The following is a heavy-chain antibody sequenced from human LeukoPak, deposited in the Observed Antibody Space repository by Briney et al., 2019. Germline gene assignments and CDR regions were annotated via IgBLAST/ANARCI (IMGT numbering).Heavy chain of an antibody. CDR1: GGSISGYY. Sequence: SETLSLTCTVSGGSISGYYWSWIRQPAGMGLEWIGRISTSGSTHYSPSLKSRVTMSVDTPRNQFSLNLSSVAAADTAVYYCAREGQQRPFNTWGGGTRVTVS. D-gene: IGHD6-13*01. CDR3: AREGQQRPFNT. J-gene: IGHJ5*01. CDR2: ISTSGST. V-gene: IGHV4-4*07.